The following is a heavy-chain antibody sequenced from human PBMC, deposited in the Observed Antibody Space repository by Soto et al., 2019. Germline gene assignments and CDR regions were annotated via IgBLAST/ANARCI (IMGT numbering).Heavy chain of an antibody. Sequence: GGSLRLSCAASGFNFSSYAMHWVRQAPGKGLEWVAVISYDGSNKYYADSVKGRFTISRDNSKNTLYLQMNSLRAEDTAVYYCARDNYFDYWGQGTLVTVSS. CDR1: GFNFSSYA. CDR3: ARDNYFDY. V-gene: IGHV3-30-3*01. CDR2: ISYDGSNK. J-gene: IGHJ4*02.